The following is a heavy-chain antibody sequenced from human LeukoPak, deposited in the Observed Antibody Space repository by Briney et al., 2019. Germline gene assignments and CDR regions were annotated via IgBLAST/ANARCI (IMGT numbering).Heavy chain of an antibody. CDR1: GGTFSSHA. CDR3: ARAPFYFDSSGFSMDAFDI. D-gene: IGHD3-22*01. CDR2: TTPIFGSA. J-gene: IGHJ3*02. V-gene: IGHV1-69*05. Sequence: GASVKVSCKASGGTFSSHAVSWVRQAPGQGLEWMGGTTPIFGSAEYAQKFQGRVTITTDDSTSTAYMELSSLRSEDTAVYYCARAPFYFDSSGFSMDAFDIWGQGTMVTVSS.